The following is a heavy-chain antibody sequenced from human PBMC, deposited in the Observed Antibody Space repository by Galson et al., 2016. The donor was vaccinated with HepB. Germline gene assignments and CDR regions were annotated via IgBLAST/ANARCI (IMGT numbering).Heavy chain of an antibody. CDR2: ISPEGSST. Sequence: SLRLSCAASGFTFNSYWMNWVRQAPGKGLVWVSRISPEGSSTSYADSVKGRFTISRDNVKNALYLQMNSLRAEDTAVYYCAILSADVVIVMNGMDVWGQGTTVTVSS. CDR1: GFTFNSYW. D-gene: IGHD3-16*02. V-gene: IGHV3-74*01. J-gene: IGHJ6*02. CDR3: AILSADVVIVMNGMDV.